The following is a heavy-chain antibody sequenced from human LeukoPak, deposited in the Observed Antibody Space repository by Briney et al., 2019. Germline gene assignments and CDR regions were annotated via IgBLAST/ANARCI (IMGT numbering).Heavy chain of an antibody. CDR1: GGSISSYY. Sequence: PSETLSLTCTVSGGSISSYYWSWLRQPPGKGLEGLGYIYYSGSTNYNPSLKSRVTISVDTSKNQFSLKLSSVTAADTAVYYCARLEQQLVHAFDIWGQGTMVTVSS. J-gene: IGHJ3*02. CDR2: IYYSGST. V-gene: IGHV4-59*08. D-gene: IGHD6-13*01. CDR3: ARLEQQLVHAFDI.